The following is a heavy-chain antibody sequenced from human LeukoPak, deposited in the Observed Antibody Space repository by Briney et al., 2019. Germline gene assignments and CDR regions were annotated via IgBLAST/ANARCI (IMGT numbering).Heavy chain of an antibody. CDR1: GFTFDDYG. J-gene: IGHJ6*03. D-gene: IGHD2-2*01. CDR2: INWNGGST. V-gene: IGHV3-20*04. Sequence: GGSLRLSCAASGFTFDDYGMSWVRQAPGKGLEWVSGINWNGGSTGYADSVKGRFTISRDNAKNSLYLQMNSLRAEDTALYYCARDCSSTSCYVGLYYYYYMDVWGKGTTVTVSS. CDR3: ARDCSSTSCYVGLYYYYYMDV.